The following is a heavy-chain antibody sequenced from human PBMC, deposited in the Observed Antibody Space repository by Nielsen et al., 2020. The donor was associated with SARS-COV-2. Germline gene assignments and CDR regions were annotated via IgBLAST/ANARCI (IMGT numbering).Heavy chain of an antibody. CDR2: IYHSGST. J-gene: IGHJ4*02. D-gene: IGHD6-13*01. Sequence: SETLSLTCAVSGGSISSSNWWSWVRQPPGKGLEWIGEIYHSGSTNYNPSLKSRVTISVDTSKNQFSLKLSSVTAADTAVYYCARVYRAAAAGLDYWGQGTLVTVSS. CDR3: ARVYRAAAAGLDY. CDR1: GGSISSSNW. V-gene: IGHV4-4*02.